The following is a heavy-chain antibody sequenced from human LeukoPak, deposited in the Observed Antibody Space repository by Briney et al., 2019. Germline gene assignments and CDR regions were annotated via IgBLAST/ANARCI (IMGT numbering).Heavy chain of an antibody. CDR2: IIPIFGTA. V-gene: IGHV1-69*05. CDR1: GGTFSSYA. CDR3: ARVIDFWSGYSVDY. J-gene: IGHJ4*02. Sequence: SVKVSCKASGGTFSSYAISWVRQAPGQGLEWMGGIIPIFGTANYAQKFQGSVTITTDESTSTAYMELSSLRSEDTAVYYCARVIDFWSGYSVDYWGQGTLVTVSS. D-gene: IGHD3-3*01.